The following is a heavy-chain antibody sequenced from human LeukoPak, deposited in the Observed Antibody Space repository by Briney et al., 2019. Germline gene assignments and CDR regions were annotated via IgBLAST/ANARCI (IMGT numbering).Heavy chain of an antibody. V-gene: IGHV1-69*13. CDR2: IIPIFGTA. J-gene: IGHJ4*02. CDR1: GGTFSSYA. Sequence: SVTVSFKASGGTFSSYAISWVRQAPGQGLEWMGGIIPIFGTANYAQKFQGRVTITADESTSTAYMELSSLRSEDTAVYYCAREPVSGWYTSDYYFDYWGQGTLVTVSS. CDR3: AREPVSGWYTSDYYFDY. D-gene: IGHD6-19*01.